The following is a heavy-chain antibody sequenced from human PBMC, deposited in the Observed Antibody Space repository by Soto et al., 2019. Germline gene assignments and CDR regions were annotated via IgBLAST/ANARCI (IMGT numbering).Heavy chain of an antibody. V-gene: IGHV3-48*01. CDR1: GFTFSSYG. J-gene: IGHJ4*02. D-gene: IGHD3-16*01. Sequence: EVQLVESGGGLVQPGGSLRLSCAASGFTFSSYGMNWVRQAPGKGLEWVSYISSSSVNTIYYADSVKGRFTISRDNAKNSLYLQMSSLRAEDTALYYCARDLWDDLAGGESDYWGQGTLVTVSS. CDR2: ISSSSVNTI. CDR3: ARDLWDDLAGGESDY.